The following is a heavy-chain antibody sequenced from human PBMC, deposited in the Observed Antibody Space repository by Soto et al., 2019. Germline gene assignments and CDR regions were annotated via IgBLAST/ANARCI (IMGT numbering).Heavy chain of an antibody. J-gene: IGHJ4*02. CDR2: IYYSGST. V-gene: IGHV4-59*01. CDR3: ARGPYDFWRGYHNLDY. Sequence: SETLSLTCTVSGGSISSYYWSWIRQPPGKGLEWIGYIYYSGSTNYNPSLKSRVTISVDTSKNQFSLKLSSVTAADTAVYYCARGPYDFWRGYHNLDYWGQGTLVTVSS. CDR1: GGSISSYY. D-gene: IGHD3-3*01.